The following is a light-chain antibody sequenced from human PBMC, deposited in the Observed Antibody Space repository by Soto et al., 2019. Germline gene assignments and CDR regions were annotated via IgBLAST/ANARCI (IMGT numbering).Light chain of an antibody. J-gene: IGLJ2*01. V-gene: IGLV2-23*02. CDR3: CSYASSIFVV. CDR2: EVT. Sequence: SVLTQPASVSGSPGQSITISCTGTSGDVGTYSLVSWYQQHPGKAPKLMIYEVTKRPSGVSNRFSGSKSGNTASLTISGLQAEDEAEYYCCSYASSIFVVFGGGTKLTVL. CDR1: SGDVGTYSL.